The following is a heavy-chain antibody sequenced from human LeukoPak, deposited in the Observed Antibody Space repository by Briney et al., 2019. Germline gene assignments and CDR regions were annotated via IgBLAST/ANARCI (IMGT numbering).Heavy chain of an antibody. D-gene: IGHD3-10*01. Sequence: GGSLRLSCATSGFIFSSYWMCWVRQAPGKGLEWVANIKSDGSEEYYGDSVKGRFTISRDNARNSLYLQMNSLRVEDTAVYYCARGDLWLGHWGQGSLVTVSS. CDR3: ARGDLWLGH. CDR2: IKSDGSEE. V-gene: IGHV3-7*01. J-gene: IGHJ4*02. CDR1: GFIFSSYW.